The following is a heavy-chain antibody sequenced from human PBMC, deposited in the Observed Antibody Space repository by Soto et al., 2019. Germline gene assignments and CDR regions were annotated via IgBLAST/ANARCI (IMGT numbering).Heavy chain of an antibody. CDR2: ISGSGDNI. D-gene: IGHD2-2*01. V-gene: IGHV3-23*01. J-gene: IGHJ2*01. CDR1: GFSFSIYA. Sequence: EVQLLESGGDLVQPGGSLRLSCAASGFSFSIYAMNWVRQAPGQGLEWVSAISGSGDNIYYADPVKGRFTISRDNSKNTLDLQMNSLGAEDTAIYYCAKDYASGINWYFDLWGRGTLVTVSS. CDR3: AKDYASGINWYFDL.